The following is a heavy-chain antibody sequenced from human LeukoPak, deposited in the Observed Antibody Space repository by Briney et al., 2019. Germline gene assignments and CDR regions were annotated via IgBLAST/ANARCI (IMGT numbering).Heavy chain of an antibody. CDR3: ASAFSSGYYYLDY. J-gene: IGHJ4*02. CDR1: GGTFSSYA. D-gene: IGHD3-22*01. CDR2: IIPIFGTA. V-gene: IGHV1-69*05. Sequence: GSSVTVSCKASGGTFSSYAISWVRQAPGQGLEWMGGIIPIFGTANYAQKFQGRVTITTDESTRTAYMELSSLRSEDTAVYYCASAFSSGYYYLDYWGQGTLVTVSS.